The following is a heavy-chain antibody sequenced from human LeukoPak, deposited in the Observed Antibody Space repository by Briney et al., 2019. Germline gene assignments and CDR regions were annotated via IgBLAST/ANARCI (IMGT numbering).Heavy chain of an antibody. D-gene: IGHD3-10*01. J-gene: IGHJ4*02. V-gene: IGHV1-2*02. CDR3: ARAARFFGSGSYLGY. CDR1: GYTLTGYY. CDR2: INPNSGGT. Sequence: GASVKVSCKASGYTLTGYYMHWVRQAPGQGLEWMGWINPNSGGTNYAQKFQGRVTMTRDTSISTAYMELSRLRSDDTAVYYCARAARFFGSGSYLGYWGQGTLVTVSS.